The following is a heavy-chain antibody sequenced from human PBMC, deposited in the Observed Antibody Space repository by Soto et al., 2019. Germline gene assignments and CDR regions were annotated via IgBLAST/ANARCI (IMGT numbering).Heavy chain of an antibody. J-gene: IGHJ4*02. Sequence: SSETLSLTCAVSGGSISSSNWWSWVRQPPGNGLEWIGEIYHSGSTNYNPSLKSRVTISVDKSKNQFSLKLSSVTAEDTAVYYCARDPSGPKGGIRGDRGFDYWGKGPMVTVSS. CDR2: IYHSGST. CDR3: ARDPSGPKGGIRGDRGFDY. D-gene: IGHD1-26*01. CDR1: GGSISSSNW. V-gene: IGHV4-4*02.